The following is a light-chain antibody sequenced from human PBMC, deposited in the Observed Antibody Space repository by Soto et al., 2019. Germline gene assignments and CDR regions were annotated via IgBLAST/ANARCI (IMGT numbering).Light chain of an antibody. V-gene: IGLV2-14*01. CDR1: SSDVGGHNS. CDR2: DVS. J-gene: IGLJ1*01. Sequence: QPVLTQPASVSGSPGQSITISCTGTSSDVGGHNSVSWYQQHPGKAPKLMIYDVSNRPSGVSNRFSGSKSGNTASLTISGLQAEDEADYYCSSYTSSSTLYVFGTGTKLTVL. CDR3: SSYTSSSTLYV.